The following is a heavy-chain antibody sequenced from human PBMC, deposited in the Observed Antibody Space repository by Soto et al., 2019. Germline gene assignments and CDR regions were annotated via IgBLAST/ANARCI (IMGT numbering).Heavy chain of an antibody. CDR3: ARIVSSSSPTYYYYYGMDV. CDR1: GFSLSTSGMC. Sequence: SGPTLVNPTQTLTLTCTFSGFSLSTSGMCVSWIRQPPGKALEWLALIDWDDDKYYSTSLKTRLTISKDTSKNQVVLTMTNMDPVDTATYYCARIVSSSSPTYYYYYGMDVWGQGTTVTVSS. J-gene: IGHJ6*02. CDR2: IDWDDDK. V-gene: IGHV2-70*01. D-gene: IGHD6-6*01.